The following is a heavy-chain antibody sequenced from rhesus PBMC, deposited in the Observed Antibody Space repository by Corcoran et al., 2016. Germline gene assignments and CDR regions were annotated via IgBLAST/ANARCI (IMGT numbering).Heavy chain of an antibody. J-gene: IGHJ2*01. CDR1: GYSISSGYY. Sequence: QVQLQESGPGLVKPSETLSLTCAVSGYSISSGYYWVWIRQPPWMGLEVIGCIYGRGGSNYLNQSLKSRVTLSVATSKNQFSRKLSSGTAADTAVDYCARVGSSWSEWDTVGTEWYFDLWGPGTPITISS. V-gene: IGHV4S14*01. CDR2: IYGRGGSN. CDR3: ARVGSSWSEWDTVGTEWYFDL. D-gene: IGHD5-42*01.